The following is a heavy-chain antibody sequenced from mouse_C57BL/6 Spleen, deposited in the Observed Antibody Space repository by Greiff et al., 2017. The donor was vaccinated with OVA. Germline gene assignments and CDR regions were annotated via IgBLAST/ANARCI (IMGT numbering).Heavy chain of an antibody. Sequence: QVHVKQSGAELVKPGASVKISCKASGYAFSSYWMNWVKQRPGKGLEWIGQIYPGDGDTNYNGKFKGKATLTADKSSITAYMQLSSLTSEDSAVYFCARLRYNDYYFDYWGQGTTLTVSP. CDR1: GYAFSSYW. D-gene: IGHD2-4*01. CDR2: IYPGDGDT. CDR3: ARLRYNDYYFDY. J-gene: IGHJ2*01. V-gene: IGHV1-80*01.